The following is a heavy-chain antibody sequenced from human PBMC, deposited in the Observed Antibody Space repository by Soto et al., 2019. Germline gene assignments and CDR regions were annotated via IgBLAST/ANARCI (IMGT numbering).Heavy chain of an antibody. CDR3: ARDRVYLVAFDY. CDR1: GFTFSSYA. D-gene: IGHD5-12*01. CDR2: ISYDGSNK. V-gene: IGHV3-30-3*01. Sequence: QAGGSLRLSCAASGFTFSSYAMHWVRQAPGKGLEWVAVISYDGSNKYYADSVKGRFTISRDNSKNTLYLQMNSLRAEDTAVYYCARDRVYLVAFDYWGQGTLVTVSS. J-gene: IGHJ4*02.